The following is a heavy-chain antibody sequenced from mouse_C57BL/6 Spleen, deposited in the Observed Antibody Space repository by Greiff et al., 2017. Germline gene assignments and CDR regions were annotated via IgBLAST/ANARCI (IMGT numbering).Heavy chain of an antibody. CDR3: ARGLITTGYFDY. D-gene: IGHD1-1*01. J-gene: IGHJ2*01. Sequence: EVKVVESGGGLVKPGGSLKLSCAASGFAFSSYAMSWVRQTPEKRLEWVATISDGGSYTYYPDNLKGRVTISRDNAKNNLYLQISHLKSEDSAIYFCARGLITTGYFDYWGQGTTLTVSS. V-gene: IGHV5-4*03. CDR2: ISDGGSYT. CDR1: GFAFSSYA.